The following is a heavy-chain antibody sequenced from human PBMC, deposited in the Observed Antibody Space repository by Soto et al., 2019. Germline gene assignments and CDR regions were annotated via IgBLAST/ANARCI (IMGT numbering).Heavy chain of an antibody. CDR2: IYYSGST. CDR3: ARNEAGWYFDS. D-gene: IGHD6-25*01. CDR1: RGSISSGTNY. Sequence: SETLSLTCTVSRGSISSGTNYWAWIRHPPGKGLEWIANIYYSGSTFYNPSLKSRVTMSLDTSKNQFSLTLRSVTAADTAVYYCARNEAGWYFDSWGQGTMVPVSS. V-gene: IGHV4-39*01. J-gene: IGHJ4*02.